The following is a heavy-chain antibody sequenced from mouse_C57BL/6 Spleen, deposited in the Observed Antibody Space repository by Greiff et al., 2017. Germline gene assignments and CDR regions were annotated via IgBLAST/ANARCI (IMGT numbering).Heavy chain of an antibody. CDR2: IDPEDGET. V-gene: IGHV14-2*01. Sequence: EVQVVESGAELVKPGASVKFSCTASGFNIKDYYMHWVKQRPEQGLEWIGRIDPEDGETKYAPKFQGKATIPADASSNTAYLQLSSLTAEDTAVYYCARHEDLGFAYWGQGTLVTVSA. J-gene: IGHJ3*01. CDR1: GFNIKDYY. CDR3: ARHEDLGFAY.